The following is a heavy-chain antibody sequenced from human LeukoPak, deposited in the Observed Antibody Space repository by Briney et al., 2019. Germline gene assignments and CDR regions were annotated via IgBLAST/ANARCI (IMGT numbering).Heavy chain of an antibody. CDR1: GGSISSYY. D-gene: IGHD4-17*01. CDR2: IYYSGST. J-gene: IGHJ4*02. Sequence: PSEALSLTCTVSGGSISSYYWSWIRQPPGKRLKWIGYIYYSGSTNYNPSLKSRVTISVDTSKNQFSLKLSSVTAADTAVYYCARQIEAVTQPFDYWGQGTLVTVSS. CDR3: ARQIEAVTQPFDY. V-gene: IGHV4-59*08.